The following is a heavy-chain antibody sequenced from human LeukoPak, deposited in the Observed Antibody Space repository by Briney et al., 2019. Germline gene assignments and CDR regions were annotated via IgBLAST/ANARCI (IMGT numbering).Heavy chain of an antibody. Sequence: PSETLSLTCTVSGGSISSYYWSWIRQPPGKGLEWIGEINHSGSTNYNPSLKSRVTISVDTSKNQFSLKLSSVTAADTAVYYCARLGVWYFDLWGRGTLVTVSS. CDR3: ARLGVWYFDL. CDR2: INHSGST. CDR1: GGSISSYY. V-gene: IGHV4-34*01. J-gene: IGHJ2*01.